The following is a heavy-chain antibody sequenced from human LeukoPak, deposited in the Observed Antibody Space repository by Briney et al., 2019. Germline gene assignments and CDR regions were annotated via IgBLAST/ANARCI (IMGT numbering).Heavy chain of an antibody. J-gene: IGHJ4*02. Sequence: GGSLRLSCAASGFTFSSYAMSWVRQAPGKGLEWVSSISNSGGRTFYTDSVKGRFTISRDNSKITLYLQMNSLRAEDTAVYYCAKNTQYSGYYDCWGQGTLVAVSS. CDR2: ISNSGGRT. V-gene: IGHV3-23*01. D-gene: IGHD6-6*01. CDR3: AKNTQYSGYYDC. CDR1: GFTFSSYA.